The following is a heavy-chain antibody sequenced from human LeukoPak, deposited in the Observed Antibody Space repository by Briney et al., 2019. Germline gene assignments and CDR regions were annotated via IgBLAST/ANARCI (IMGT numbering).Heavy chain of an antibody. J-gene: IGHJ6*03. CDR3: ARDRDVDTATYYYYMDV. D-gene: IGHD5-18*01. Sequence: SETLSLTCAVYGGSFSGYYWSWIRQPPGKGLEWIGEINHSGSTNYNPSLKSRVTISVDTSKNQFSLKLSSVTAADTAVYYCARDRDVDTATYYYYMDVWGKGTTVTVSS. CDR1: GGSFSGYY. CDR2: INHSGST. V-gene: IGHV4-34*01.